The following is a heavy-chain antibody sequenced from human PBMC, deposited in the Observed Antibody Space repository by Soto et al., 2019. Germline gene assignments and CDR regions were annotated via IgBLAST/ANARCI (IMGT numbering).Heavy chain of an antibody. J-gene: IGHJ4*02. CDR2: IYYTGST. Sequence: LRETLSLTFTVSGDSLSTYYWGWVRQSPGVGLQWIGYIYYTGSTYYDPSLKSRVTISLHTSRNQFSLLLTSLTAADTAVYYCARRLNIAAYDSWGQGVLVTVSS. CDR1: GDSLSTYY. CDR3: ARRLNIAAYDS. D-gene: IGHD5-12*01. V-gene: IGHV4-59*01.